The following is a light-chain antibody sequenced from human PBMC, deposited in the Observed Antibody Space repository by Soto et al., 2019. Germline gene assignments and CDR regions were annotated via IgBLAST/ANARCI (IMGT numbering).Light chain of an antibody. CDR2: DAS. CDR3: QQRSNWPPYT. Sequence: EIELTQSPATLSLSPGERATLSCRASQSVSSYLAWYQQKPGQAPRLLIYDASNRATGISARFSGSGSGTDFTLTISSLEPEDFAVYYCQQRSNWPPYTFGQGTKLEIK. J-gene: IGKJ2*01. V-gene: IGKV3-11*01. CDR1: QSVSSY.